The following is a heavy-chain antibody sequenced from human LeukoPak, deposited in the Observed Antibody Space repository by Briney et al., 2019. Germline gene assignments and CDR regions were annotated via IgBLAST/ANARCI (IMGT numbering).Heavy chain of an antibody. D-gene: IGHD3-22*01. J-gene: IGHJ4*02. V-gene: IGHV3-21*01. Sequence: GGSLRLSCAASGFTFSSYSMNWVRQAPGKGLEWVSSISSSSSYIYYADSVKGRFTISRDNAKNSLYLQMNSLRAEDTAVYYCARAISMIVVAVDYWGQGTLVTVSS. CDR3: ARAISMIVVAVDY. CDR2: ISSSSSYI. CDR1: GFTFSSYS.